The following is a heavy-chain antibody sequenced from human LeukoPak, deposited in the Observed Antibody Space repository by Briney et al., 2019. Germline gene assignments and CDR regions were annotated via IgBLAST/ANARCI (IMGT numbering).Heavy chain of an antibody. Sequence: GESLKISCKGSGYSFTSYWIGWVRQMPGKGLEWMGIIYPGDSDTRYSPSFQGQVTISADKSISTAYLQWSSLKASDTAMYYCARLPYYYDSSGYYQNWFDPWGQGTLVIVSS. CDR2: IYPGDSDT. V-gene: IGHV5-51*01. D-gene: IGHD3-22*01. CDR1: GYSFTSYW. J-gene: IGHJ5*02. CDR3: ARLPYYYDSSGYYQNWFDP.